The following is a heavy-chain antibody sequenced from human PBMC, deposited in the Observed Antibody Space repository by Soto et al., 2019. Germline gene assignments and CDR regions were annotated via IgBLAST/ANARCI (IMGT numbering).Heavy chain of an antibody. J-gene: IGHJ4*02. V-gene: IGHV3-74*01. CDR2: INSDGSST. CDR1: GFTFSSYW. Sequence: EVQLVESGGGIVQPGGSLRLSCAASGFTFSSYWMHWVRQAPGKGLVWVSRINSDGSSTTYADSVKGRFTISRDNAKNTVYLQMNSLRAEDTAVYYCASKHSSRAFDYWGQGTLVTVSS. D-gene: IGHD6-13*01. CDR3: ASKHSSRAFDY.